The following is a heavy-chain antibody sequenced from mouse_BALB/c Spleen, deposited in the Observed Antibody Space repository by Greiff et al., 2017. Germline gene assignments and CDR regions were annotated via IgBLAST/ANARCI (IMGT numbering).Heavy chain of an antibody. CDR2: IDPSDSET. J-gene: IGHJ2*01. CDR3: AIRGGYDLDY. CDR1: GYSFTSYW. V-gene: IGHV1-74*01. D-gene: IGHD2-2*01. Sequence: QVQLQQSGPQLVRPGASVKISCKASGYSFTSYWMHWVKQRPGQGLEWIGMIDPSDSETRLNQKFKDKATLTVDKSSSTAYMQLSSPTSEDSAVYYCAIRGGYDLDYWGQGTTLTVSS.